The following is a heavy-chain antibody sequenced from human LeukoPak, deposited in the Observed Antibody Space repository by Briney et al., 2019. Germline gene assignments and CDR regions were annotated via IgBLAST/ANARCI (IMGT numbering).Heavy chain of an antibody. J-gene: IGHJ6*02. V-gene: IGHV6-1*01. CDR2: TYYTSKWYN. CDR1: GDSVSSNSGA. CDR3: ARNPHYYYYGIDV. Sequence: SQTLSHTCVISGDSVSSNSGAWNWIRQSPSRGLEWLGRTYYTSKWYNDYALFVKGRITINPDTSKNQFSLQLNSVTPEDTAVYYCARNPHYYYYGIDVWGQGTTVTVSS.